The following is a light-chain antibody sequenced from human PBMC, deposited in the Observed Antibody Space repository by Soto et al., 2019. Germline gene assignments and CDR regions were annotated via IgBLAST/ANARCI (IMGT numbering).Light chain of an antibody. CDR3: QQSYNSPPT. V-gene: IGKV1-39*01. J-gene: IGKJ1*01. CDR1: QTISSW. Sequence: DIQMTQSPSTLSGSVGDRVTITCRASQTISSWLAWYQQKPGKAPKLLIFAASSLQSGVPSRFSGSRSGPDFTLTISSLQPEDFATYYCQQSYNSPPTFGQGTKVDIK. CDR2: AAS.